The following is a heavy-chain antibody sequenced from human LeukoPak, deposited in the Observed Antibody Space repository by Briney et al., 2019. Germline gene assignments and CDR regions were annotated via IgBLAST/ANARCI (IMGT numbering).Heavy chain of an antibody. Sequence: PGGSLRLSCAASGFSFGVYTMSWVRQAPGKGLEWVSVISGFGTFYADSVKGRFTISRDDSKNTLYLQMNSLRADDTAVYYCAKDSTAYNGVYDAFDVWGQGTMVTVSS. CDR1: GFSFGVYT. CDR3: AKDSTAYNGVYDAFDV. J-gene: IGHJ3*01. V-gene: IGHV3-23*01. D-gene: IGHD1-1*01. CDR2: ISGFGT.